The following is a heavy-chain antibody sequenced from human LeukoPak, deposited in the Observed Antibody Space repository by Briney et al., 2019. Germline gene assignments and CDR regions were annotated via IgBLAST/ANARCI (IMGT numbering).Heavy chain of an antibody. CDR1: GYSFTSYW. D-gene: IGHD3-9*01. CDR2: IYPGDSDT. CDR3: ARTSSIGGQYYDILTGYYVKVRADAEKYYFDY. J-gene: IGHJ4*02. V-gene: IGHV5-51*01. Sequence: GESLKISCKGSGYSFTSYWIGWVRQMPGKGLEWMGIIYPGDSDTRYSPSFQGQVTISADKSISTAYLQWSSLKASDTAMYYCARTSSIGGQYYDILTGYYVKVRADAEKYYFDYWGQGTLVTVSS.